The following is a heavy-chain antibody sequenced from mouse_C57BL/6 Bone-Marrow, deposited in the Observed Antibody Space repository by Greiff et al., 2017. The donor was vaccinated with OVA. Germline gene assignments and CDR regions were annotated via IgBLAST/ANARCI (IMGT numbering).Heavy chain of an antibody. CDR2: INPYNGDT. CDR1: GYSFTGYF. J-gene: IGHJ2*01. V-gene: IGHV1-20*01. Sequence: VQLKQSGPELVKPGDSVKISCKASGYSFTGYFMNWVMQSHGKSLEWIGRINPYNGDTFYNQKFKRKATLTVDKSSSTAHMELRSLTSEDSAVYYCARSGYYYGSKDYWGQGTTLTVSS. CDR3: ARSGYYYGSKDY. D-gene: IGHD1-1*01.